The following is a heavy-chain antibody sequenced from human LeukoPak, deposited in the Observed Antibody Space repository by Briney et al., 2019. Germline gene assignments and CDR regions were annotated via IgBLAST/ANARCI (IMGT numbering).Heavy chain of an antibody. CDR3: ARVDIAAAGFDY. V-gene: IGHV4-31*03. CDR2: IYYSGST. D-gene: IGHD6-13*01. CDR1: GGSISSGGYY. J-gene: IGHJ4*02. Sequence: SETLSLTCTVSGGSISSGGYYWSWIRQHPGKGLEWIGYIYYSGSTYYNPSLKSRVTISVDTSKNQFSLKLSSVTAADTAVYYCARVDIAAAGFDYWGQGTLVTVSS.